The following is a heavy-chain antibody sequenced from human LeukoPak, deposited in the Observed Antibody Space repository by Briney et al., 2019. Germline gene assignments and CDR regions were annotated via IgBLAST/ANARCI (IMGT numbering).Heavy chain of an antibody. CDR1: GFTFSNAW. J-gene: IGHJ3*02. V-gene: IGHV3-15*01. D-gene: IGHD2-15*01. Sequence: PGGSLRLSCAASGFTFSNAWMSWVCQAPGKGLEWVGRIKSKTDGGTTDYAAPVKGRFTISRDDSKNTLYLQMNSLKTEDTAVYYCTSHLGYCSGGSCYSPFHAFDIWGQGTMVTVSS. CDR2: IKSKTDGGTT. CDR3: TSHLGYCSGGSCYSPFHAFDI.